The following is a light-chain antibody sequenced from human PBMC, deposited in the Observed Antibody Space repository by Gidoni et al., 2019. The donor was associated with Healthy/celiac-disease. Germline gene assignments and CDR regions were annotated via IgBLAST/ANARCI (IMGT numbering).Light chain of an antibody. V-gene: IGKV2-28*01. CDR3: MQAPHSLYT. CDR2: LGS. Sequence: IVMAQSPLSLPVTPGEPASISCRSSQSLLHSNGYNYLDWYLQKPGQSPQLLIYLGSNRASGVPDRFSGSGSGTDFTLKISRVEAEDVGVYYCMQAPHSLYTFGQGTKVEIK. J-gene: IGKJ2*01. CDR1: QSLLHSNGYNY.